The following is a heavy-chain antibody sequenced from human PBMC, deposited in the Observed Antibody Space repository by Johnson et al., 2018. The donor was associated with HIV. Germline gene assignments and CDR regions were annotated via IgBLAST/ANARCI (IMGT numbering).Heavy chain of an antibody. V-gene: IGHV3-30*04. CDR3: ARDRRITIFGSGRAVQSNDAFDI. CDR1: GFTFSSYA. Sequence: QVQLVESGGGVVQPGRSLRLSCAASGFTFSSYAMHWVRQAPGKGLEWVAVISYGGSNKYYADSVKGRFTISRDNSKNTLYLQMNSRRVEDTAVYYCARDRRITIFGSGRAVQSNDAFDIWGQGTMVTVSS. CDR2: ISYGGSNK. J-gene: IGHJ3*02. D-gene: IGHD3-3*01.